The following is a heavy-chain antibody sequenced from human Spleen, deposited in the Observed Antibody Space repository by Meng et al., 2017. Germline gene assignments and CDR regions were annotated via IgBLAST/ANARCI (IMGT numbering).Heavy chain of an antibody. V-gene: IGHV3-23*01. CDR3: ARDPFSCSRTSCYGRTFDV. CDR2: ITGSGGGT. Sequence: GESLKISCAASGFTFSGYAMNWVRQVPGKGLEWVSAITGSGGGTYYADSVKGRFTISRDNAKNSLYLQMNSLRAEDTAVYYCARDPFSCSRTSCYGRTFDVWGQGTMVTVS. J-gene: IGHJ3*01. D-gene: IGHD2-2*01. CDR1: GFTFSGYA.